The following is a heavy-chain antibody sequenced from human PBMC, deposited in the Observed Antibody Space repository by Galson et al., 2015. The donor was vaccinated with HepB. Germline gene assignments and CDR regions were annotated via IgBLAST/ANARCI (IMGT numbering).Heavy chain of an antibody. V-gene: IGHV3-33*08. CDR2: IWYDGSIE. D-gene: IGHD3-16*01. CDR1: GLTFSSYG. CDR3: ARDLGFGLDY. Sequence: SLRLSCAASGLTFSSYGMCWVRQAPGKGLEWVAVIWYDGSIEYYRDSVRGRFTVSRDNSRNTLYLQMSSLRAEDTAVYYCARDLGFGLDYWGQGTLVTVSS. J-gene: IGHJ4*02.